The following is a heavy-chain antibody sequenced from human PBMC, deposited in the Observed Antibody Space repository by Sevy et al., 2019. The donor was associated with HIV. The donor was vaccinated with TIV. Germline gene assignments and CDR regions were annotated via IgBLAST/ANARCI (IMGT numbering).Heavy chain of an antibody. J-gene: IGHJ3*02. CDR1: GFTVSSNY. Sequence: GGSLRLSCAASGFTVSSNYMSWVRQAPGKGLEWVSVIYSGGSTNYADSVKGRFTISRDNSMNTLYLQMNSLRAEDTAVYYCARDSSRVGAFDIWGQGTMVTVSS. CDR3: ARDSSRVGAFDI. D-gene: IGHD2-2*01. V-gene: IGHV3-53*01. CDR2: IYSGGST.